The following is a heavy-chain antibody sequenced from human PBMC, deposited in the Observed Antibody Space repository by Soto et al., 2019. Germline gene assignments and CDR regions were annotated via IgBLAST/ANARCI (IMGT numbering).Heavy chain of an antibody. J-gene: IGHJ6*02. Sequence: GASVKVSCKASGFTFTSSAMQWVRQARGQRLEWIGWIVVGSGNTNYAQKFQERVTITRDMSTSTAYMELSSLRSEDTAVYYCAADYSGSYLWVNYYYYGMDVWGQGTTVTVSS. CDR1: GFTFTSSA. CDR2: IVVGSGNT. D-gene: IGHD1-26*01. V-gene: IGHV1-58*02. CDR3: AADYSGSYLWVNYYYYGMDV.